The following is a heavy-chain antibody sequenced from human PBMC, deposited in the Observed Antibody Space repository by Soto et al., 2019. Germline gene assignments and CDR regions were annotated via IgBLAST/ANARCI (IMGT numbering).Heavy chain of an antibody. D-gene: IGHD6-13*01. V-gene: IGHV4-34*01. CDR3: ARGLAAAGTHDAFDI. J-gene: IGHJ3*02. Sequence: SETLSLTCAVYGGSFSGYYWSWIRQPPGKGLEWLGEINHSGSTNYNPYIKSRVTISVDTSKNQFSLKRSSVTAADTAVYYCARGLAAAGTHDAFDIWGQGTMVTVSS. CDR1: GGSFSGYY. CDR2: INHSGST.